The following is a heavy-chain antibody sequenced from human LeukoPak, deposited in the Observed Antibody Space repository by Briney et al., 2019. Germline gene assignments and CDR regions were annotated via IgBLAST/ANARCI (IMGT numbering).Heavy chain of an antibody. CDR1: GYTFTSYG. J-gene: IGHJ6*02. CDR2: ISAYNGNT. CDR3: ARGNSFGYSSSWSLGDYYGMDV. Sequence: ASVKVSCKASGYTFTSYGISWVRQAPGQGREWMGWISAYNGNTNYAQKLQGRVTMTTDTSTSTAYMELRSLRSDDTAVYYCARGNSFGYSSSWSLGDYYGMDVWGQGTTVTVSS. D-gene: IGHD6-13*01. V-gene: IGHV1-18*01.